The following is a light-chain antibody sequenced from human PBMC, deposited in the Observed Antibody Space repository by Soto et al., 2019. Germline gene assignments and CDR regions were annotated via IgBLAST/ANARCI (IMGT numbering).Light chain of an antibody. V-gene: IGKV1-5*03. Sequence: DIQMTQSPSTLSGSVGDRVTITCRASQTISSWLAWYQQKPGKAPKLLIYKASTLKSGVPSRFSGSGSGTEFTLTISSLQPEDVATYYCQKYNSALGTFGQGTKVDIK. CDR2: KAS. J-gene: IGKJ1*01. CDR1: QTISSW. CDR3: QKYNSALGT.